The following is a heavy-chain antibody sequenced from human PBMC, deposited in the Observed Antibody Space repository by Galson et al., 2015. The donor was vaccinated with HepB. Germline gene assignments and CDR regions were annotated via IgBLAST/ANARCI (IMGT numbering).Heavy chain of an antibody. CDR3: AKNYGDDVYDPFDL. CDR1: TLILTKYA. J-gene: IGHJ4*02. D-gene: IGHD4-17*01. Sequence: SLRLSCAASTLILTKYAMTWVRQAPGKGLEWVSVVSANGTTTHYADSVRGRFTLFRDKSKNTLYLQMSSLRLEDTAVYFCAKNYGDDVYDPFDLWGQGTLVTVSS. V-gene: IGHV3-23*01. CDR2: VSANGTTT.